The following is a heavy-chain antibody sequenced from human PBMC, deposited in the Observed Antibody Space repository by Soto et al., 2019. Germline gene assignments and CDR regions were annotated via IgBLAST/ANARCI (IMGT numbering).Heavy chain of an antibody. J-gene: IGHJ4*02. CDR2: ISWNSGSI. Sequence: DVQLVESGGGLVQPGRSLRLSCAASGFTFDDYAMHWVRQAPGKGLEWVSGISWNSGSIGYADSVKGRFTISRDNAKNSLYLQMNSLRAEDTALYYCAKGDYGGNSDYWGQGTLVTVSS. CDR3: AKGDYGGNSDY. CDR1: GFTFDDYA. D-gene: IGHD4-17*01. V-gene: IGHV3-9*01.